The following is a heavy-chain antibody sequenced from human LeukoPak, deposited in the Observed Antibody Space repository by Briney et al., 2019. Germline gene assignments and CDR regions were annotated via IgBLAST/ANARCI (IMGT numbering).Heavy chain of an antibody. CDR1: GFTFSSYA. D-gene: IGHD6-13*01. J-gene: IGHJ4*02. V-gene: IGHV3-23*01. CDR3: AKADRPYSSSWYMDY. CDR2: ISGSGGST. Sequence: GGSLRLSCAASGFTFSSYAMSWVRQAPGKGLEWVSAISGSGGSTYYADSVKGRFTISRDNSKNTLYLRMNSLRAEDTAVYYCAKADRPYSSSWYMDYWGQGTLVTVSS.